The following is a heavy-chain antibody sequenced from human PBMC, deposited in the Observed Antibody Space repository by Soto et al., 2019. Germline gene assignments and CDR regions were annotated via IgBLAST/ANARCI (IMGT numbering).Heavy chain of an antibody. V-gene: IGHV4-59*01. J-gene: IGHJ3*02. CDR2: IYYTEST. CDR3: ERDRGPTWGLNDAFDI. D-gene: IGHD7-27*01. CDR1: GGSISPYY. Sequence: SETLSLTCTVSGGSISPYYWNWIRQPPGKGLEWIGYIYYTESTNYSPSLKSRVTMSVDTSKNQFSLKLKSVTAAETAVYYCERDRGPTWGLNDAFDIWGQGTVVTVSS.